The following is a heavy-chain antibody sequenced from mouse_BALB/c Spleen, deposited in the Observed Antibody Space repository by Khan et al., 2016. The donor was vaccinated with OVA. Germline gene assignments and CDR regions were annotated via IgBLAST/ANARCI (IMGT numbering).Heavy chain of an antibody. D-gene: IGHD2-10*02. CDR2: INPSDGRT. CDR3: ARGGYGSLAY. J-gene: IGHJ3*01. CDR1: GYTFTSYW. Sequence: QVHVKQSGAELVKPGASVKLSCEASGYTFTSYWMHWVKQRPGQGLDWIGYINPSDGRTHYNEQFKNKATLTVDTSSKTAFMQLSSLTSEDSAVDYCARGGYGSLAYWGQGTLVTVSA. V-gene: IGHV1S81*02.